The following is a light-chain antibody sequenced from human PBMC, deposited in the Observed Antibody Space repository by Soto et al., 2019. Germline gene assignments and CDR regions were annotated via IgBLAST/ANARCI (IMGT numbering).Light chain of an antibody. J-gene: IGKJ1*01. Sequence: DLVMTQSPLSLPVTPGEPASISCRSSQSLLHSNGYTFLDWYLQKRGQSPQLLIYMGSNRASGVPDRFSGSGSGTDFTLKISRVEAEDVGVYYCMQALQTPRTFGQGTKVEIK. CDR1: QSLLHSNGYTF. V-gene: IGKV2-28*01. CDR3: MQALQTPRT. CDR2: MGS.